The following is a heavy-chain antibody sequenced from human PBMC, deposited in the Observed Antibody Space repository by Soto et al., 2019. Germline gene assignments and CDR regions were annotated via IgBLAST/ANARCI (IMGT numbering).Heavy chain of an antibody. CDR1: GFTFDDYA. CDR2: ISWNSGSI. D-gene: IGHD5-18*01. J-gene: IGHJ3*02. V-gene: IGHV3-9*01. CDR3: AKGGRYSPSHAFDI. Sequence: EVQLVESGGGLVQPGRSLRLSCAASGFTFDDYAMHWVRQAPGKGLEWVSGISWNSGSIGYADSVKGRFTISRDNAKNSLYLQINSLRAEDTALYYCAKGGRYSPSHAFDIWGQGTMVTVSS.